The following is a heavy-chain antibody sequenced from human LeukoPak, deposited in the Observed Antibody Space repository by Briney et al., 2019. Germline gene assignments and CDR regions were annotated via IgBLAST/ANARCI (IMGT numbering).Heavy chain of an antibody. CDR2: ISNSDGKT. V-gene: IGHV3-23*01. CDR3: ARAGGSQRGAAFDI. CDR1: GFTFSSYA. D-gene: IGHD1-26*01. J-gene: IGHJ3*02. Sequence: GSLRLSCAASGFTFSSYAMSWVRQAPGKGLEWISTISNSDGKTYYADSVKGRFTISRDNSKNTLYLQMNSLRAEDTAVYYCARAGGSQRGAAFDIWGQGTMVTVSS.